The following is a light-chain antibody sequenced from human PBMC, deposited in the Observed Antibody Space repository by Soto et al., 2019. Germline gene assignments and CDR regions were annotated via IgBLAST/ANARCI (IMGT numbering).Light chain of an antibody. CDR2: ATS. CDR3: QHYNNWPLT. J-gene: IGKJ4*01. CDR1: QSVSSN. Sequence: VMNQSVSTVSVYPGERASLSCRASQSVSSNLAWYQQKPGQTPRLLIYATSTRATGIPARFSGSGSATEFTLTISSLQSEDFAVYYCQHYNNWPLTFGGGTKADIK. V-gene: IGKV3-15*01.